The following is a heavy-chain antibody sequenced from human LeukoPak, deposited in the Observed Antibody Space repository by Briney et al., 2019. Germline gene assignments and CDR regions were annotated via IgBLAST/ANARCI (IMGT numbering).Heavy chain of an antibody. CDR3: AYCGGDCYSDIWFDP. D-gene: IGHD2-21*02. J-gene: IGHJ5*02. CDR2: IIPIFGTA. Sequence: GSSVKVSCKASGGTFNSYAISWVRQAPGQGLEWMGGIIPIFGTANYAQKFQGRVTITADESTSTAYMELSSLRSEDTAVYYCAYCGGDCYSDIWFDPWGQGTLVTVSS. V-gene: IGHV1-69*01. CDR1: GGTFNSYA.